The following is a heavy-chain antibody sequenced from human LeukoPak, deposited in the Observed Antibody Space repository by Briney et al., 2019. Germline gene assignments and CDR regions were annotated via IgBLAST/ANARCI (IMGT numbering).Heavy chain of an antibody. CDR3: ARARFNSGETDY. J-gene: IGHJ4*02. D-gene: IGHD1-26*01. V-gene: IGHV1-2*02. CDR1: GYTFTGYY. CDR2: INPNSGGT. Sequence: ASVKVSCKASGYTFTGYYMHWLRQAPGQGLEWMGWINPNSGGTNYAQKFQGRVTMTRDTSISTAYMELSRLRSDDTAVYYCARARFNSGETDYRGQGTLVTVSS.